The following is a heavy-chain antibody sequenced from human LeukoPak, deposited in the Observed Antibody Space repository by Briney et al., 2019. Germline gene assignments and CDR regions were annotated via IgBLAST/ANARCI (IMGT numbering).Heavy chain of an antibody. Sequence: SETLSLTCTVSGGSISSYYWSWIRQPPGKGLEWIGYIYYSGSTNYNPSLKSRVTISVDTSKNQFSLKLSSVTAADTAVYYCARVFSDGYNWAYLDYWGQGTLVTVSS. CDR3: ARVFSDGYNWAYLDY. V-gene: IGHV4-59*01. CDR2: IYYSGST. D-gene: IGHD5-24*01. CDR1: GGSISSYY. J-gene: IGHJ4*02.